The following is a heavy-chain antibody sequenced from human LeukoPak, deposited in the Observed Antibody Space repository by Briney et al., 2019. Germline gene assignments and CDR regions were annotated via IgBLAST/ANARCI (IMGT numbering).Heavy chain of an antibody. D-gene: IGHD2-15*01. CDR1: GGSVSSGSYY. Sequence: SETLSLTRTVSGGSVSSGSYYWSWIRQPPGKGLEWIGYIYYSGSTNYNPSLKSRVTISVDTSKNQFSLKLSSVTAADTAVYYCAREGADCSGGSCYVWFDPWGQGTLVTVSS. CDR3: AREGADCSGGSCYVWFDP. J-gene: IGHJ5*02. CDR2: IYYSGST. V-gene: IGHV4-61*01.